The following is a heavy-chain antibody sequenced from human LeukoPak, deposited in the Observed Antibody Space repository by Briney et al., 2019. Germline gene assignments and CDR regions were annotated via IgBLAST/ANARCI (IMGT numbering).Heavy chain of an antibody. CDR3: ARERAGTYYFDY. Sequence: EASVKVSCKASGYTFTSYDINWVRQATGQGLEWMGWMNPNSGNTGYAQKFQGRVTMTRNTSISTAYMELSSLRSEDTAVYYCARERAGTYYFDYWGQGTLVTVSS. D-gene: IGHD1-1*01. V-gene: IGHV1-8*01. CDR2: MNPNSGNT. J-gene: IGHJ4*02. CDR1: GYTFTSYD.